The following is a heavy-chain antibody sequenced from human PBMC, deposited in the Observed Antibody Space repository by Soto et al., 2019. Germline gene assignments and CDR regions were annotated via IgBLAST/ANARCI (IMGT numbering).Heavy chain of an antibody. D-gene: IGHD2-15*01. V-gene: IGHV4-59*01. CDR3: ARAHAPTLPFDS. CDR1: GGSIRNVY. J-gene: IGHJ4*01. Sequence: SETLSLTCTVSGGSIRNVYWSWIRQAPGKGLEWIGFVFHSGNAKYNPSLKSRVTISVDTSKNQFSLSLDSVTAADTAVYFCARAHAPTLPFDSWGQGTLVTVSS. CDR2: VFHSGNA.